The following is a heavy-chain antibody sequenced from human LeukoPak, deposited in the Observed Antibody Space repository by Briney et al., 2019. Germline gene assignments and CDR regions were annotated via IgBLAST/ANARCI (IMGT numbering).Heavy chain of an antibody. Sequence: ASVKVSCKASGYTFTSYGISWVRQAPGQGLEWMGWISAYNGNTNYAQKLQGRVTMTTDTSTSTAYMELRSLRSDGTAVYYCARALYYYGSGSSLSDPWGQGTLVTVSS. V-gene: IGHV1-18*01. J-gene: IGHJ5*02. CDR3: ARALYYYGSGSSLSDP. D-gene: IGHD3-10*01. CDR1: GYTFTSYG. CDR2: ISAYNGNT.